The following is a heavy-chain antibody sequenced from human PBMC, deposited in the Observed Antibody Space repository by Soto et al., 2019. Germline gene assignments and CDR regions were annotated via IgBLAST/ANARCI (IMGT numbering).Heavy chain of an antibody. CDR3: ARDQAMGTIFGVVTPYYYYYGMDV. Sequence: SVKVSCKASGGTFSSYAISWVRQAPGQGLEWMGGIIPIFGTANYAQKFQGRVTITADKSTSTAYMELSSLRSEDTAVYYCARDQAMGTIFGVVTPYYYYYGMDVWGQGTTVTVSS. D-gene: IGHD3-3*01. CDR2: IIPIFGTA. V-gene: IGHV1-69*06. CDR1: GGTFSSYA. J-gene: IGHJ6*02.